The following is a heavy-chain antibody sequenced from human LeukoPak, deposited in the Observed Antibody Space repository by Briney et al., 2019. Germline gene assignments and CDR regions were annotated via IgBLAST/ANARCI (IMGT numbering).Heavy chain of an antibody. CDR3: AKGSGYYYDSSGYYFDY. Sequence: GGSLRLSCEGSGFTFSSYVMSWVRQAPAKGLEWVSGISGSGDSTYYADSVKGRFTISRDNSKNTLYLQMNSLRAEDTAVYYCAKGSGYYYDSSGYYFDYWGQGTLVTVSS. J-gene: IGHJ4*02. CDR1: GFTFSSYV. V-gene: IGHV3-23*01. CDR2: ISGSGDST. D-gene: IGHD3-22*01.